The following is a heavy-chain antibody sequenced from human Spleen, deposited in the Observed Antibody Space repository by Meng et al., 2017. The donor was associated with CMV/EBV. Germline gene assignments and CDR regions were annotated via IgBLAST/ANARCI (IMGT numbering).Heavy chain of an antibody. D-gene: IGHD2-21*01. CDR1: RGPFSSYA. CDR3: TRGVGGAHDY. J-gene: IGHJ4*02. CDR2: IIPIFATA. Sequence: SCKASRGPFSSYAINWVRQAPGQGLEWMGGIIPIFATANYAQKFQGRVTITTDESTGTAYMELTTLRSEDTAVYYCTRGVGGAHDYWGQGTLVTVSS. V-gene: IGHV1-69*05.